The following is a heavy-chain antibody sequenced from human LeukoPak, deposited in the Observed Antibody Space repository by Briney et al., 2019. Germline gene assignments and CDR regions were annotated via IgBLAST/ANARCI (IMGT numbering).Heavy chain of an antibody. CDR1: GGTFSSYA. CDR2: IIPILHIT. CDR3: ARELEQYYYDSSGSPYFDY. V-gene: IGHV1-69*04. J-gene: IGHJ4*02. D-gene: IGHD3-22*01. Sequence: SVKVSCKASGGTFSSYAISWVRQAPGQGLEWMGRIIPILHITNYAQKFRGRATITADKSTSTAYMELSSLRSEDTAVYYCARELEQYYYDSSGSPYFDYWGQGTLVTVSS.